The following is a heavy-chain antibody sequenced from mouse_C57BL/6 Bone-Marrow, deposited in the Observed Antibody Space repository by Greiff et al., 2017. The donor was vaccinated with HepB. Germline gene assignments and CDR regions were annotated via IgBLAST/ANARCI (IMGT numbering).Heavy chain of an antibody. CDR2: ISNLAYSI. J-gene: IGHJ2*01. V-gene: IGHV5-15*01. CDR1: GFTFSDYG. Sequence: EVKLMESGGGLVQPGGSLKLSCAASGFTFSDYGMAWVRQAPRKGPEWVAFISNLAYSIYYTDTVTGRFTISRENAKNTLYLEMSSLRSEDTAMYYCARGGANWDFFDYWSQGTTLTVSS. D-gene: IGHD4-1*01. CDR3: ARGGANWDFFDY.